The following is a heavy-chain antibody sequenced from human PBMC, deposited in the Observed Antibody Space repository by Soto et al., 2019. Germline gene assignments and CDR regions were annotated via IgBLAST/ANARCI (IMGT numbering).Heavy chain of an antibody. CDR3: TRADVTVTLSVFDP. CDR1: GFIFSSFP. V-gene: IGHV3-30-3*01. Sequence: QVQLVESGGGVVQPGRSLRLSCAASGFIFSSFPMHWVRQAPGKGLEWVAVISDDGNTKYYADSVKGRFNISRDNSKNTLYLQMNSLSAEDTAVYYCTRADVTVTLSVFDPWGQGTLVTVSS. J-gene: IGHJ5*02. D-gene: IGHD4-17*01. CDR2: ISDDGNTK.